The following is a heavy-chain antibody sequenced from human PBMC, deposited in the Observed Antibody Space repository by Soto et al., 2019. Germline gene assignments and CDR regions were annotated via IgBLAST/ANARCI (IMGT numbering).Heavy chain of an antibody. D-gene: IGHD2-21*01. J-gene: IGHJ4*02. CDR1: GLTFRSYW. V-gene: IGHV3-74*03. CDR2: INADGSGA. Sequence: EAQLVESGEGLVQPGASLRLSCAASGLTFRSYWMHWVRQAPGKGLVWVSRINADGSGAMYVDSVKGRFTISRDNAKNNQYLHLKSLSAADTDVYDCVRDMRLWRLGYWGQGTLVTVSS. CDR3: VRDMRLWRLGY.